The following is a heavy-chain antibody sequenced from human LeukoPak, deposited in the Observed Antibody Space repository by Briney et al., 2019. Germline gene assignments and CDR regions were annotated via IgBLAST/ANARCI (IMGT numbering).Heavy chain of an antibody. CDR1: GFTFNSHA. J-gene: IGHJ4*02. CDR2: ISSSSSTI. CDR3: AKGYGLEHFDN. D-gene: IGHD1-1*01. Sequence: PGRSLRLSCAASGFTFNSHAMHWVRQAPGKGLEWVSYISSSSSTIYYADSVKGRFTISRDNAKNSLYLQMNSLRAEDTALYYCAKGYGLEHFDNWGQGTLVTVSS. V-gene: IGHV3-48*04.